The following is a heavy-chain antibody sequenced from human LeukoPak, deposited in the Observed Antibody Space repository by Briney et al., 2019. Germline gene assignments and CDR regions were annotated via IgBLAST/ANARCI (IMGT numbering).Heavy chain of an antibody. D-gene: IGHD6-19*01. Sequence: GASVKVSCKASGYTFTGYYMHWVRQAPGQGLEWMGWINPNSGGTNYAQKFQGRVTMTRDTSISTAYMELSRLRSDDTAVYFCARQGSNSSGWYPVDDWGQGTLVTVSS. J-gene: IGHJ4*02. CDR2: INPNSGGT. CDR1: GYTFTGYY. V-gene: IGHV1-2*02. CDR3: ARQGSNSSGWYPVDD.